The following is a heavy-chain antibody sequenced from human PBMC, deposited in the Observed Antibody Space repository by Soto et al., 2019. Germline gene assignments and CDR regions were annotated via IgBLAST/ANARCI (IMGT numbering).Heavy chain of an antibody. Sequence: GSLRLSCAASGFTFTRYSMNWVRQAPGKGLEWVSSISSTTNYIYYGDSMKGRFTISRDNAKNSLYLETNSLRAEDTAVYYCARESEDPTSNFDYWGQGTLVTVSS. CDR3: ARESEDPTSNFDY. J-gene: IGHJ4*02. CDR2: ISSTTNYI. V-gene: IGHV3-21*06. CDR1: GFTFTRYS.